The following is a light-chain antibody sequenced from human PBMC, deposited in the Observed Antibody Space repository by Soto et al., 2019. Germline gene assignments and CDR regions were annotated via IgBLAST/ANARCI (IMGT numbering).Light chain of an antibody. CDR2: KAS. CDR3: QQYNDNWT. V-gene: IGKV1-5*03. J-gene: IGKJ1*01. Sequence: DIQMTQSPSTLSASVGDRVTITCRASQSISSWLAWYQQKPGQAPKLLIYKASTLQSGVPSRFSGSGFGTEFTLAISSLQPDESATYYCQQYNDNWTFGQGTKVDIK. CDR1: QSISSW.